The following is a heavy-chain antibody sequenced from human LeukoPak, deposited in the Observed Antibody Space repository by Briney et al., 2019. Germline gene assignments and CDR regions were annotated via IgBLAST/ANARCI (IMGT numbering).Heavy chain of an antibody. Sequence: GGSLRLSCATSGFTFSSYAMHWVRQAPGKGLEYVSAISSNGGSTYYANSVKGRFTISRDNSKNTLYLQMGSLRAEDMAVYYCARDRGIYSGSYLFDYWGQGTLVTVSS. V-gene: IGHV3-64*01. J-gene: IGHJ4*02. CDR3: ARDRGIYSGSYLFDY. CDR1: GFTFSSYA. D-gene: IGHD1-26*01. CDR2: ISSNGGST.